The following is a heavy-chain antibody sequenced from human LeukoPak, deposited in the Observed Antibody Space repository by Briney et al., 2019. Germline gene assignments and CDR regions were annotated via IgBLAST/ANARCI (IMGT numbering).Heavy chain of an antibody. CDR2: TSFDGSNK. CDR3: AKATTSSGYYAPFDL. CDR1: GFRMHG. J-gene: IGHJ4*02. Sequence: GGSLRLSCAVSGFRMHGIHWVRQAPGKGLEWVAVTSFDGSNKYYSDSVKGRFTISRDTSKHTFFLQMDSLRNQDTAVYYCAKATTSSGYYAPFDLWGQGTLVTVSS. D-gene: IGHD3-22*01. V-gene: IGHV3-30*18.